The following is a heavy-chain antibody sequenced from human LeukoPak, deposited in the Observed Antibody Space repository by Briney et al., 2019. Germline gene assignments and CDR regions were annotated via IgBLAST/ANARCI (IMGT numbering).Heavy chain of an antibody. J-gene: IGHJ4*02. CDR1: GFTVSSYY. CDR2: IYTGGGR. V-gene: IGHV3-53*01. Sequence: PGGSLRLSCAASGFTVSSYYMNWVRQAPGKELEWDSVIYTGGGRYCADSVRGRFTISRDTSKNMVFLQMNSLRVEDTAVYYCARGIDYWGRGTLVTVSS. CDR3: ARGIDY.